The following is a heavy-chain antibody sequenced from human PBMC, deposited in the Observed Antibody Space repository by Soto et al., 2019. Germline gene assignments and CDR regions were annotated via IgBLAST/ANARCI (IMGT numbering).Heavy chain of an antibody. CDR1: GFTFSSYS. D-gene: IGHD3-10*01. J-gene: IGHJ5*02. V-gene: IGHV3-48*01. CDR2: ISSSRRTI. CDR3: AREDITRGGWFDP. Sequence: ESGGGLVQPGGSLRLSCAASGFTFSSYSMNWVRQAPGKGLEWVSNISSSRRTIYYADSVKGRFTISRDNAKNSLYLQMNSLRAEDTAVYYCAREDITRGGWFDPWGQGTLVTVSS.